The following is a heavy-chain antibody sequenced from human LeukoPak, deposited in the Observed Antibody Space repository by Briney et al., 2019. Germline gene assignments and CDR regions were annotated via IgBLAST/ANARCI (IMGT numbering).Heavy chain of an antibody. J-gene: IGHJ3*02. CDR2: IIPILGTA. D-gene: IGHD3-10*01. CDR1: GGTLSSYA. Sequence: SVKVSCKASGGTLSSYAISWVRQAPGQGLEWMGGIIPILGTANYAQKFQGRVTITADESTSTAYMELSSLRSEDTAVYYCARERGGYYYGSGRYDAFDIWGQGTMVTVSS. V-gene: IGHV1-69*13. CDR3: ARERGGYYYGSGRYDAFDI.